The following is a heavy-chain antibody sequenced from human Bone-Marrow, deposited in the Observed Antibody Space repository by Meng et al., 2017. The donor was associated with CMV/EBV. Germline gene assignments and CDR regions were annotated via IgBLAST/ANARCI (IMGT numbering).Heavy chain of an antibody. J-gene: IGHJ5*02. CDR1: GLSFSRSW. D-gene: IGHD6-19*01. CDR3: ARDLGWFRIDP. CDR2: IKEDGGET. V-gene: IGHV3-7*01. Sequence: GESLKISCAASGLSFSRSWMTWVRQAPGKGLEWVANIKEDGGETHYVDSVKGRFTISRDNTGNSLYLQMNSLRVEDTAMCYCARDLGWFRIDPWGQGTLVTVSS.